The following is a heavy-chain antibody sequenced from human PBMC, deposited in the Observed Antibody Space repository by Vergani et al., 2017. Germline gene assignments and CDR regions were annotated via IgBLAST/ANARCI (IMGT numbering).Heavy chain of an antibody. CDR1: GGTFSSYA. Sequence: QVQLVQSGAEVKKPGSSVKVSCKASGGTFSSYAISWVRQAPGQGLEWMGGIIPIFGTANYAQKFQGRVTITADESTSTAYMELSSLRSEDTAVYYCARATQDXDSSGYYSPNWFDPWGQGTLVTVSS. J-gene: IGHJ5*02. D-gene: IGHD3-22*01. CDR2: IIPIFGTA. CDR3: ARATQDXDSSGYYSPNWFDP. V-gene: IGHV1-69*12.